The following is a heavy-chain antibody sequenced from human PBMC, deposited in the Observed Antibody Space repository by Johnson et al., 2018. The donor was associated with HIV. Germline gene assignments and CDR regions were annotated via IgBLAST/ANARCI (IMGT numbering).Heavy chain of an antibody. Sequence: QLVESGGGLEQPGRSLRLSCAASGFSSYAMHWVRQAPDKGLEWVAVISYDGSNKYYVDSVKGRFTISRDNAKNSLYLHMNSLRAEDTAVYYCAREGGWYCGSTSCYPDAFDIWGQGTMVTVSS. J-gene: IGHJ3*02. CDR3: AREGGWYCGSTSCYPDAFDI. D-gene: IGHD2-2*01. CDR2: ISYDGSNK. CDR1: GFSSYA. V-gene: IGHV3-30*04.